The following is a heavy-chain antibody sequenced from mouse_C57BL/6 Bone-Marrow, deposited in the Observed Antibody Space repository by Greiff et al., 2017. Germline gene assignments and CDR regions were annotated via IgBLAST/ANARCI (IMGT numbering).Heavy chain of an antibody. CDR2: IYPSDSET. J-gene: IGHJ4*01. D-gene: IGHD2-5*01. Sequence: VQLQQPGAELVRPGSSVKLSCKASGYTFTSYWMDWVKQRPGQGLEWIGNIYPSDSETHYNQKFKDKATLTVDKSSSTAYMQLSSLTSEDSAVYYCARRYYSNYLPMDYWGQGTSVTVSS. CDR1: GYTFTSYW. V-gene: IGHV1-61*01. CDR3: ARRYYSNYLPMDY.